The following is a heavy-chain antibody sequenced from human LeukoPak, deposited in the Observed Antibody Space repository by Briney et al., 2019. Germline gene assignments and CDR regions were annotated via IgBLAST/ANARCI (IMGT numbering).Heavy chain of an antibody. CDR3: ARDNGGNDAFDI. CDR2: INAGNGNT. CDR1: GYTFTSYA. J-gene: IGHJ3*02. V-gene: IGHV1-3*01. D-gene: IGHD4-23*01. Sequence: ASVKVSCKASGYTFTSYAMHWVRQAPGQRREWMGWINAGNGNTKYSQKFKGRVTITRDTSASTAYMELSSLRSEDTAVYSCARDNGGNDAFDIWGQRTICTVSP.